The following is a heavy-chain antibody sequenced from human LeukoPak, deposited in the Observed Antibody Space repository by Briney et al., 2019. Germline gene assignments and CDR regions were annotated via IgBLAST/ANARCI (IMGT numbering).Heavy chain of an antibody. D-gene: IGHD4-17*01. J-gene: IGHJ4*02. Sequence: GGSLRLSCVTSGFFFNSYWMSWVRQAPGKGLEWVANENQDGSEIYYVDSVKGRFTISRDNAKNSLYLQMNSLRAEDTAVYYCARAGTVTLLDYWGQGTLVTVSS. V-gene: IGHV3-7*01. CDR2: ENQDGSEI. CDR1: GFFFNSYW. CDR3: ARAGTVTLLDY.